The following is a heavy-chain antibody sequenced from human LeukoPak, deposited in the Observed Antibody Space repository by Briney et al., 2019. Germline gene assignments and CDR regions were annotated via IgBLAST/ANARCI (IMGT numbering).Heavy chain of an antibody. J-gene: IGHJ4*02. V-gene: IGHV4-38-2*01. D-gene: IGHD3-9*01. CDR2: IYHSGST. Sequence: SSETLSLTCAVSGYSISSGYYWGWIRQPPGKGLEWIGSIYHSGSTYYNPSLKSRVTISVDMSKNQFSLKLSSVTAADTAVYYCLRLLTQADYWGQGTLVTVSS. CDR3: LRLLTQADY. CDR1: GYSISSGYY.